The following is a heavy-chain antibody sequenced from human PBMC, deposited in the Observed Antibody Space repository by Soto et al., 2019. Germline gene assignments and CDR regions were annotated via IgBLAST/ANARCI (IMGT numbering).Heavy chain of an antibody. V-gene: IGHV1-18*01. CDR1: GYTFTRYG. Sequence: GSSVKVSCKASGYTFTRYGISWVRQAPGQGLEWMGWISAYSVNTNYAQNLQGRVTMTTDTSTSTAYMELRSLRSDDTAMYYCVRLYCSGGTCYSTPVYWGQGTLVTVSS. J-gene: IGHJ4*02. D-gene: IGHD2-15*01. CDR2: ISAYSVNT. CDR3: VRLYCSGGTCYSTPVY.